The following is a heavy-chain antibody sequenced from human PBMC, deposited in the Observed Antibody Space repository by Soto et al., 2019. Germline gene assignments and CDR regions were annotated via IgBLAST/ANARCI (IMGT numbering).Heavy chain of an antibody. Sequence: ASVKVSCKASGYTFTSYAMHWVRQAPGQRLEWMGWINAGNGNTKYSQKFQGRVTITRDTSASTAYMELSSLRSKDTAVYYCARGRATGYYYYYMDVWGKGTSVTVSS. CDR1: GYTFTSYA. CDR3: ARGRATGYYYYYMDV. CDR2: INAGNGNT. J-gene: IGHJ6*03. V-gene: IGHV1-3*01. D-gene: IGHD4-4*01.